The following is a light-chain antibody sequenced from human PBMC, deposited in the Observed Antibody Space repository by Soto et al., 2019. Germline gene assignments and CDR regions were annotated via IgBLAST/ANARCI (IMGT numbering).Light chain of an antibody. J-gene: IGLJ2*01. V-gene: IGLV2-8*01. CDR2: EVS. CDR1: SSDVGGYNY. CDR3: SSYAGSNNLGV. Sequence: QPVLTQPPSASGSTGQSVTISCTGTSSDVGGYNYVSWYQQHPGKAPKLMIYEVSKRPSGVPDRFSGSKSGNTASLTVSGLQAEDEADYYCSSYAGSNNLGVFGGGTKLTVL.